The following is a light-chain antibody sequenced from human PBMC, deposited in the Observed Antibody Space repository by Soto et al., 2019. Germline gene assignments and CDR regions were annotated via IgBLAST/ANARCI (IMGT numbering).Light chain of an antibody. V-gene: IGKV3-11*01. CDR1: QSVGDY. Sequence: TVLTQSPATLSLSPGERASLSCRASQSVGDYLAWYQQKPGQAPRLLIYDASNRATGIPDRFSGSAPGTDFTLTISRLEPEDFAVYYCQQYGNRAWTFGQGTKGDIK. CDR3: QQYGNRAWT. CDR2: DAS. J-gene: IGKJ1*01.